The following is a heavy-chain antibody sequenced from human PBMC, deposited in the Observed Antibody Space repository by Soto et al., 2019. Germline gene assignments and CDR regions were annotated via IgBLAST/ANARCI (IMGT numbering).Heavy chain of an antibody. J-gene: IGHJ5*02. CDR1: GFTFSSYG. Sequence: QVQLVESGGGVVQPGRSLRLSCAASGFTFSSYGMHWVRQAPGKGLVWVAVIWYDGSNKYYADSVKGRFTISRDNSKNTLYLQMNRLRAEDTAVYYCARESTGRYISWFDPWGQGTLVTVSS. CDR3: ARESTGRYISWFDP. V-gene: IGHV3-33*01. CDR2: IWYDGSNK. D-gene: IGHD3-10*01.